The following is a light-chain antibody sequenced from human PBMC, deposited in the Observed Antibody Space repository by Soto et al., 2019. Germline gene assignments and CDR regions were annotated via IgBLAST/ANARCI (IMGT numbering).Light chain of an antibody. CDR3: QQYNSYWT. CDR1: QSISSW. Sequence: IQMTQSPSTLSASVGDRVTITCRASQSISSWMAWYQQKPGKAPKLLIYDGSSLESGVPSRFSGSGSGTEFTLTISSLQPDDFATYYCQQYNSYWTFGQGTKV. J-gene: IGKJ1*01. CDR2: DGS. V-gene: IGKV1-5*01.